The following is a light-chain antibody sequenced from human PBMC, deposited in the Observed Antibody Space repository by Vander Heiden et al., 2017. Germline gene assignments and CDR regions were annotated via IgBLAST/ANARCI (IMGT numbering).Light chain of an antibody. Sequence: SSVLTQPPSVSVAPRQTARITCGGHNIGSKSVHWYQQKPGQAPVLVVYDDSDRPSGIPERFSGSNSGNTAKLTISRVEAGDEADYDWQVWDSSSDHVVFGGGTKLTVL. CDR1: NIGSKS. J-gene: IGLJ2*01. CDR2: DDS. V-gene: IGLV3-21*02. CDR3: QVWDSSSDHVV.